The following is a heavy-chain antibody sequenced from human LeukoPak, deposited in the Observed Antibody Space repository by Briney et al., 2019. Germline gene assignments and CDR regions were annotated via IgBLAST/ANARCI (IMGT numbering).Heavy chain of an antibody. J-gene: IGHJ4*02. CDR2: IIPIFGTA. D-gene: IGHD6-13*01. CDR3: ARDGAYIAAAGDFDY. CDR1: GGTFSSYA. V-gene: IGHV1-69*01. Sequence: SVKVSCKASGGTFSSYAISWVRQAPGQGLEWMGGIIPIFGTANYAQKFQGRVTITADESTSTAYMELSSLRSEDTAVYYCARDGAYIAAAGDFDYWGQGTLVTVSS.